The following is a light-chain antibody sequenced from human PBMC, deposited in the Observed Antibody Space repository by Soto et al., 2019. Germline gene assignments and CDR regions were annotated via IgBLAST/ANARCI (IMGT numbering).Light chain of an antibody. V-gene: IGKV3-15*01. CDR2: GAS. Sequence: EIVMTQSPATLSVSPGERATLSCRASQSVNSNLAWYQQKPGQAPRLLIYGASTRATGIPARFSGSGSGTEFTLTISSLQSEDFAIYYCQQYNNWPFTLGPGTKVDIK. CDR1: QSVNSN. CDR3: QQYNNWPFT. J-gene: IGKJ3*01.